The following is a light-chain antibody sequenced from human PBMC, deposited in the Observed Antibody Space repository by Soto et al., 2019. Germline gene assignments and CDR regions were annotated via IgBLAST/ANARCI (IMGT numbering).Light chain of an antibody. CDR1: QSLSSW. CDR2: KAS. J-gene: IGKJ1*01. CDR3: QQYNSLWT. V-gene: IGKV1-5*03. Sequence: DIQMTQSPSTLSASVGDRVTITCRASQSLSSWLAWYQQKPGKAPKLLIYKASSLESGVPSRFSGSGSGTEFTLTISSQQHDDFATYYCQQYNSLWTFGQGTKVKIK.